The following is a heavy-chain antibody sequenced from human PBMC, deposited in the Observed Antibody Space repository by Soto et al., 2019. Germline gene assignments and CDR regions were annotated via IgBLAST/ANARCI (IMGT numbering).Heavy chain of an antibody. V-gene: IGHV4-59*01. CDR3: ARLSTSLGTDYFDY. CDR1: GGSISSYY. D-gene: IGHD3-16*02. Sequence: SETLSLTCTVSGGSISSYYWSWIRQPPGKGLEWIGYIYYSGSTNYNPSLKSRVTISVDTSKNQFSLKLSSVTAADTAVYYCARLSTSLGTDYFDYWGQGTQVTVSS. J-gene: IGHJ4*02. CDR2: IYYSGST.